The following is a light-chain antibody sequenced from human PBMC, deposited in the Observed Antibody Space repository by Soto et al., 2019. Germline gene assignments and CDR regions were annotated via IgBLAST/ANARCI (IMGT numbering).Light chain of an antibody. CDR2: GVS. V-gene: IGKV3-20*01. Sequence: EIVLTQAPDTLSASPGERVTISCRASQSLDTYQLAWYQQKPGQPPRLLIDGVSSRATGIPDRFSGSGSGTDFTLTISRLEPDDFAVYYCQHYDSSPWTFGQGTKV. J-gene: IGKJ1*01. CDR1: QSLDTYQ. CDR3: QHYDSSPWT.